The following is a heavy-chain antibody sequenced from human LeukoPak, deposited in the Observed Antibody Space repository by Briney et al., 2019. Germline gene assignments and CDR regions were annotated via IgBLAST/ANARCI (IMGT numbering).Heavy chain of an antibody. D-gene: IGHD5-18*01. CDR1: SDQY. J-gene: IGHJ3*02. Sequence: GGSLRLSCAAFSDQYMDWVRQAPGKGLEWVGRIGNKANSYTTEYAASVKGRFTISRDDSKNSLYLQMNSLKTEDTAVYHCTRGYSGVAIYAFDIWGQGTMVTVSS. CDR2: IGNKANSYTT. V-gene: IGHV3-72*01. CDR3: TRGYSGVAIYAFDI.